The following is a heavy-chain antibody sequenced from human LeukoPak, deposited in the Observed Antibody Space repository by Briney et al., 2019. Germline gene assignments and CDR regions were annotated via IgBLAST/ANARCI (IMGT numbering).Heavy chain of an antibody. Sequence: SETLSLTCAVYGGSFSGYYWSWIREPPGKGLEWIGEINHSGSTNYNPSLKSRVTISVDTSKNQFSLKLSSVTAADTAVYYCARVGGLRYFDWLNFDYWGQGTLVTVSS. CDR2: INHSGST. J-gene: IGHJ4*02. CDR3: ARVGGLRYFDWLNFDY. V-gene: IGHV4-34*01. D-gene: IGHD3-9*01. CDR1: GGSFSGYY.